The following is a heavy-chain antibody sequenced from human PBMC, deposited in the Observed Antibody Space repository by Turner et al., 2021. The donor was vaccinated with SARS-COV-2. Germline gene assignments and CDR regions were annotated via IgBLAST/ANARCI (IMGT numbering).Heavy chain of an antibody. D-gene: IGHD2-15*01. CDR2: ISVYSGDT. Sequence: GAEVRKPGASVKVSCKASGYTFSNFGITWVRQAPGQGPEWMGWISVYSGDTNYAQKVQGRVSMTTDTSTSTAYMGLRSLRTDDTAVYYCARFDPTSCSGGGCYSYFFDNWGQGTLVTVSA. CDR3: ARFDPTSCSGGGCYSYFFDN. V-gene: IGHV1-18*01. CDR1: GYTFSNFG. J-gene: IGHJ4*02.